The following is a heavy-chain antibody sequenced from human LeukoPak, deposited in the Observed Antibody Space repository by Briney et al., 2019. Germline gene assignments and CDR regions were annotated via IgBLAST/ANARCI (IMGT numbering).Heavy chain of an antibody. CDR1: GDSISTSNSY. D-gene: IGHD3-10*01. V-gene: IGHV4-39*01. CDR3: ARHRYYYRSGSYYGAPYYMDV. J-gene: IGHJ6*03. CDR2: TYYSGNT. Sequence: SETLSLTRTVSGDSISTSNSYWGWLRQPPGKGLEWLGSTYYSGNTYYNPSLKSRVTISVDTSKNQFSLKLSSVTAADTAVYYCARHRYYYRSGSYYGAPYYMDVWGKGTTVTISS.